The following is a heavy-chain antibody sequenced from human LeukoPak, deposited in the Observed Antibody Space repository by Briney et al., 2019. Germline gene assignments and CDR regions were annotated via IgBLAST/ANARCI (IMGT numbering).Heavy chain of an antibody. CDR3: ARDKGITMVRGRDWFDP. CDR2: ISAYNGNT. J-gene: IGHJ5*02. Sequence: GASVKVSCKASGYTFTSYGISWVRQAPGQGLEWMGWISAYNGNTNYAQKLQGRVTMTTDTSTSTAYMELRSLRSDDTAVYYCARDKGITMVRGRDWFDPWGQGTLVTVSS. V-gene: IGHV1-18*01. CDR1: GYTFTSYG. D-gene: IGHD3-10*01.